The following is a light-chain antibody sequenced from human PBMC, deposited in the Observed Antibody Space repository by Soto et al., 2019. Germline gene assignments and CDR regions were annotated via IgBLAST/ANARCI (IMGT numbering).Light chain of an antibody. CDR2: YAS. V-gene: IGKV1-33*01. Sequence: DIQMTQSPSSLSASVGDRVTITCQSSQDISNYLNWYQQKPGKAPKLLIYYASNLKTGVSSRFSGSGSGTHFTFTITSLQSEDVASYYCQHSDNLPLTFGGGTKVAI. CDR3: QHSDNLPLT. CDR1: QDISNY. J-gene: IGKJ4*01.